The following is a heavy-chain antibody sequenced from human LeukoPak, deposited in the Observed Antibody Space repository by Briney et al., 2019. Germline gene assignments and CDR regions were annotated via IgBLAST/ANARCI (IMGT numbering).Heavy chain of an antibody. CDR1: GGAFTNYY. D-gene: IGHD4-23*01. CDR3: VRRAFGPRWQFLYEKKYYFDY. J-gene: IGHJ4*02. CDR2: INHSGSG. V-gene: IGHV4-34*01. Sequence: PSETLSLTCAVYGGAFTNYYWSWIRQPPGKGLEWIGEINHSGSGNYNPSLKPRLMMSVDMSKSQISLRLTSVTAADTAVYYCVRRAFGPRWQFLYEKKYYFDYWARGTLVTVSS.